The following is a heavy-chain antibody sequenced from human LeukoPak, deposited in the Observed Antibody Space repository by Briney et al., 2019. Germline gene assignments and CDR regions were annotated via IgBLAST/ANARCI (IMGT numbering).Heavy chain of an antibody. D-gene: IGHD5-12*01. CDR1: GGSINSYY. CDR3: ARNRGYDDSYYYYYMDV. J-gene: IGHJ6*03. V-gene: IGHV4-4*09. CDR2: IYTSGST. Sequence: SETLSLTCTVSGGSINSYYWSWIRQPPGKGLEWIGYIYTSGSTNCNPSLKSRVTISVDTSKNQFSLKLSSVTAADTAVYYCARNRGYDDSYYYYYMDVWGKGTTVTVSS.